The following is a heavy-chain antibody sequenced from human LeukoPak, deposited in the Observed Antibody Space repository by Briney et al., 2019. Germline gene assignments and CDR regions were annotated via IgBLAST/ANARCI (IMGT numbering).Heavy chain of an antibody. V-gene: IGHV3-23*01. J-gene: IGHJ4*02. CDR3: AKGDIVKRITIFGVVRPFDY. CDR1: GFTFSSYA. D-gene: IGHD3-3*01. Sequence: GGSLRLSCAASGFTFSSYAMSWVRQAPGKGLEWVSAISGSGGSTYYADSVKGRFTISRDNSKNTLYLQMNSLRAEDTAVYYCAKGDIVKRITIFGVVRPFDYWGQGTLVTVSS. CDR2: ISGSGGST.